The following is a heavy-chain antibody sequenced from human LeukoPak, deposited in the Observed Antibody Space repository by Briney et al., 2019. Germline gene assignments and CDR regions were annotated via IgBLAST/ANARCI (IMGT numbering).Heavy chain of an antibody. V-gene: IGHV3-21*01. Sequence: KSGGSLRLSCAASGFTFSSYSMNWVRQAPGKGLEWVSSISSSSSYIYYADSVKGRFTISRDNAKNSLYLQMNSLRAEDTAVYYCARDKGDCSSTSCYWGPDYWGQGTLVTVSS. CDR1: GFTFSSYS. D-gene: IGHD2-2*01. J-gene: IGHJ4*02. CDR2: ISSSSSYI. CDR3: ARDKGDCSSTSCYWGPDY.